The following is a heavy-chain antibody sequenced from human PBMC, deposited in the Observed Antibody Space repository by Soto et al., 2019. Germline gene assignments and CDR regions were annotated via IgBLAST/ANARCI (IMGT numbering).Heavy chain of an antibody. Sequence: QVQLQESGPGLVKPSQTLSLTCTVSGGSISRGGYYWSWIRQHPGKGLEWIGYIYYSGGTYYNLSLKSRVTVSVDTSENQFSLRLSSVTAADTAVYYCARKDSGYADYMDVWGKGTTVTVSS. CDR1: GGSISRGGYY. D-gene: IGHD5-12*01. V-gene: IGHV4-31*03. CDR3: ARKDSGYADYMDV. J-gene: IGHJ6*03. CDR2: IYYSGGT.